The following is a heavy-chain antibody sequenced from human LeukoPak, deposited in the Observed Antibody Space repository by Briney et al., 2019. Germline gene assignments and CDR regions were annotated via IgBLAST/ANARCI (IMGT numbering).Heavy chain of an antibody. CDR3: ATAGLWLHYFDY. V-gene: IGHV1-24*01. CDR2: FDPEDGET. D-gene: IGHD5-18*01. CDR1: GYTLTELS. Sequence: ASVKVSCKVSGYTLTELSMHWVRQAPGKGLERMGGFDPEDGETIYAQKFQGRVTMTEDTSTDTAYMELSSLRSEDTAVYYCATAGLWLHYFDYWGQGTLVTVSS. J-gene: IGHJ4*02.